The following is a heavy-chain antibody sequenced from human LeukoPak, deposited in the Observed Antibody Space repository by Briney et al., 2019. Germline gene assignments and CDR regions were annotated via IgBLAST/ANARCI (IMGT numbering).Heavy chain of an antibody. J-gene: IGHJ4*02. CDR3: ARDRDGYNGGDY. CDR2: IGAFSGNT. Sequence: GASVKVSCKASGYTFTGYYMHWVRQAPGQGLECLGWIGAFSGNTNYAQKFQDRVTMTTDTSTSTAYMELRSLRYDDTAVYYCARDRDGYNGGDYWGQGTLVTVSS. CDR1: GYTFTGYY. D-gene: IGHD5-24*01. V-gene: IGHV1-18*04.